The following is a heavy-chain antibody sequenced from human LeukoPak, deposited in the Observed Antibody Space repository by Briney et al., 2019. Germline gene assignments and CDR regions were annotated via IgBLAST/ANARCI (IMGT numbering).Heavy chain of an antibody. Sequence: PGGSLRLSCAASGFPFYTYAMHWARQAPGRGLEWLAVISYDGNDKSYADSVKGRFSISRDNSNNMLYPQMDSLSNEDTAVYYCAKVSQYSTRYLDYWGQGTLVTVSS. CDR2: ISYDGNDK. CDR3: AKVSQYSTRYLDY. V-gene: IGHV3-30*18. D-gene: IGHD2-8*01. J-gene: IGHJ4*02. CDR1: GFPFYTYA.